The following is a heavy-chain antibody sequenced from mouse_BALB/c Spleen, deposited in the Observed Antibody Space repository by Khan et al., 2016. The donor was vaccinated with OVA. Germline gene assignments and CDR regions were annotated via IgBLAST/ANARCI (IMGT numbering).Heavy chain of an antibody. CDR3: SGGGAAVYRSDGGAIDY. V-gene: IGHV9-4*02. CDR1: GYTFTTAG. Sequence: QIQLVQSGPELKKPGETVRISCKASGYTFTTAGMQWVQKMPGKGLKWIGWINTHSGVPKYAEDFKGRFAFSLETSASIGYLQITNLKNEDTATYFCSGGGAAVYRSDGGAIDYWGQGTSVTVSS. J-gene: IGHJ4*01. D-gene: IGHD2-12*01. CDR2: INTHSGVP.